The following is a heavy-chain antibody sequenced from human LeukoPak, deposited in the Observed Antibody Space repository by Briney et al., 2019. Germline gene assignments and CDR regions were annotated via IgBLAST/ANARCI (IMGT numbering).Heavy chain of an antibody. Sequence: PGGSLRLSCAASGFTFSGSAMHWVRQASGKGLEWVGRIRSKANSYATAYAASVKGRFTISRDDSKNTAYLQMNSLKTEDTAVYYCTTPFSYGSIHLSAGMDVWGQGTTVTVSS. CDR3: TTPFSYGSIHLSAGMDV. J-gene: IGHJ6*02. CDR2: IRSKANSYAT. D-gene: IGHD3-10*01. V-gene: IGHV3-73*01. CDR1: GFTFSGSA.